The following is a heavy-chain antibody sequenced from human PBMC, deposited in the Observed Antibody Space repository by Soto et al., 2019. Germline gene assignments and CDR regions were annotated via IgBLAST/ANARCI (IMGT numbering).Heavy chain of an antibody. D-gene: IGHD3-3*01. CDR3: AHSYDFWSGYYEGAWFDP. V-gene: IGHV2-5*02. CDR2: IYWDDDK. Sequence: QITLKESGPTLVKPTQTLTLTCTFSGFSLSTSGVGVGWIRQPPGKALEWLALIYWDDDKRYSPSLKSRLTITKDTSKNQVVRTMTNMDPVDTATYYWAHSYDFWSGYYEGAWFDPWGQGTLVTVSS. CDR1: GFSLSTSGVG. J-gene: IGHJ5*02.